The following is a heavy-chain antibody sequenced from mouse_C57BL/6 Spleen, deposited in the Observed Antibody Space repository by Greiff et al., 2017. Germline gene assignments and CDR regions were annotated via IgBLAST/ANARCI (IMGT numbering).Heavy chain of an antibody. CDR2: IYPGDGDT. CDR1: GYAFSSSW. Sequence: VQLQQSGPELVKPGASVKISCKASGYAFSSSWMNWVKQRPGKGLEWIGRIYPGDGDTNYNGKFKGKATLTADKSSSTAYMQRSSLTSEDSAVYFCERVYGNSGFADWGQGTLVTVSA. D-gene: IGHD2-1*01. J-gene: IGHJ3*01. V-gene: IGHV1-82*01. CDR3: ERVYGNSGFAD.